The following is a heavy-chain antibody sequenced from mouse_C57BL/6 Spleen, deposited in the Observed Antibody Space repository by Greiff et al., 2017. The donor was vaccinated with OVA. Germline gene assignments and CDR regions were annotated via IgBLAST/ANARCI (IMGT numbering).Heavy chain of an antibody. CDR2: IDPSDSYT. D-gene: IGHD4-1*01. Sequence: QVQLQQPGAELVKPGASVKLSCKASGYTFTSYWMQWVKQRPGQGLEWIGEIDPSDSYTNYNQKFKGKATLTVDTFSSTAYMQLSSLTSEDSAVYYCARELGRPGGYFDVWGTGTTVTVSS. J-gene: IGHJ1*03. V-gene: IGHV1-50*01. CDR1: GYTFTSYW. CDR3: ARELGRPGGYFDV.